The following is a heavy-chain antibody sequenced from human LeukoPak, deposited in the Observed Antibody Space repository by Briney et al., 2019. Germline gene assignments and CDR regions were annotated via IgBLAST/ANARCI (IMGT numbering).Heavy chain of an antibody. J-gene: IGHJ4*02. CDR3: ARGLLSFDY. CDR2: ISYDGSNK. Sequence: PGGSLRLSCAASGFTFSSYAMHWVRQAPGKGLEWVAVISYDGSNKYYADSVKGRFTISRDNSKNTLYLQMNSLRAEDTAVNYCARGLLSFDYWGQGTLVTVSS. D-gene: IGHD3-10*01. CDR1: GFTFSSYA. V-gene: IGHV3-30-3*01.